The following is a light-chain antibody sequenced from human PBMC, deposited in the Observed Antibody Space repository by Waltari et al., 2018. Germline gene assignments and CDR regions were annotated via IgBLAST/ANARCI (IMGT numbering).Light chain of an antibody. CDR2: LGS. J-gene: IGKJ3*01. CDR1: QSPLHSNGYHY. CDR3: MQALQTPLFT. Sequence: DIVMTQSPLSLPVTPGEPASISCRSSQSPLHSNGYHYLDWYLQKTGQSPQLLIDLGSNRASGVPDRFSGSGSGTDFTLKISRVEAEDVGVYYCMQALQTPLFTFGPGTKVDIK. V-gene: IGKV2-28*01.